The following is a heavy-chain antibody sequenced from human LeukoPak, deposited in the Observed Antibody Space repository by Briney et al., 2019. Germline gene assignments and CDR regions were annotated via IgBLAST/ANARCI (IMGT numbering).Heavy chain of an antibody. CDR1: GESFSGYY. CDR3: ARVGGYPLSAFDI. J-gene: IGHJ3*02. V-gene: IGHV4-34*01. D-gene: IGHD3-22*01. Sequence: SETLSLTCAVYGESFSGYYWSWIRQTPGKGLEWIGEINHSGSASYNPSLKSRITISLDTSKNQFSLKVNSVTAADTAVYYCARVGGYPLSAFDIWGQGTMVTVSS. CDR2: INHSGSA.